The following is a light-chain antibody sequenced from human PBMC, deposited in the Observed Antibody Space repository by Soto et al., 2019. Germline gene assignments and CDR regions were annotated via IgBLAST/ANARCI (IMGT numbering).Light chain of an antibody. CDR2: DND. V-gene: IGLV1-51*01. CDR1: SSNIGDNY. J-gene: IGLJ1*01. CDR3: GTWDDRLDGNYV. Sequence: QSVLTQPPSVSAAPGQQVTISCSGSSSNIGDNYVSWYQHLPGTAPKLVVYDNDRRPSGIPGRFSGSKSGTSATLVITGFQTGDEADYYCGTWDDRLDGNYVFGTGTKLTVL.